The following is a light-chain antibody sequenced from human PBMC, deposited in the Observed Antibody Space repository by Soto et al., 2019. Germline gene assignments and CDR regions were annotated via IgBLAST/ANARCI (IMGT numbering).Light chain of an antibody. V-gene: IGKV3-20*01. CDR2: GAS. Sequence: EIVLTQSPGTLSLSPRARATLSCRASQIVSNAYLAWYQHKVGQSPRLLIYGASNRAPGIPDRFSGSGSGTDFTLTISRLEPEDFAVYYCQQYAASPRTFGQGTQVEVK. CDR3: QQYAASPRT. CDR1: QIVSNAY. J-gene: IGKJ1*01.